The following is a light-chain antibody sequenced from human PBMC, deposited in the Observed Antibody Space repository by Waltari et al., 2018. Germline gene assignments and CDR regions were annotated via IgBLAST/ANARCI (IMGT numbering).Light chain of an antibody. Sequence: QSVLTQPPSASGTPGQTVNIACSGSSSNIGSNFVYWYQQLPGTAPKLLIYMNNQRPSGVPDRFSGSKSGTSASLAISGLRSEDEADYYCAAWDDSLYEVFGGGTKLTVL. CDR1: SSNIGSNF. J-gene: IGLJ3*02. CDR3: AAWDDSLYEV. CDR2: MNN. V-gene: IGLV1-47*01.